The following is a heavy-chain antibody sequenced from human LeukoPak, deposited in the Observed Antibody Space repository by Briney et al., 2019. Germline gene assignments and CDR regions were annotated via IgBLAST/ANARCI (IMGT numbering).Heavy chain of an antibody. Sequence: SETLSLTCTVSGGSISSGGYYWTWIRQHPGKGLEWNGYIHYSGSTNYNPSLKSRVTISIDTSKNQFSLKLSSVTAADTAVYYCASKSYYYDSSGYYRDYWGQGNLVTVSS. J-gene: IGHJ4*02. CDR3: ASKSYYYDSSGYYRDY. V-gene: IGHV4-31*03. CDR2: IHYSGST. CDR1: GGSISSGGYY. D-gene: IGHD3-22*01.